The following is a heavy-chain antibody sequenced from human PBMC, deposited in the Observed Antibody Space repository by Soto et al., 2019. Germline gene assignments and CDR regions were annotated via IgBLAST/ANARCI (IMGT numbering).Heavy chain of an antibody. J-gene: IGHJ6*02. Sequence: ASVKVSCKASGYTFTGYYMHWVRQAPGQGLEWMGWINPNSGGTNYAQKFQGWVTMTRDTSISTAYMELSRLRSDDTAVYYCARGLHSSSSTDYYYYGMDVWGQGTTVTVSS. CDR3: ARGLHSSSSTDYYYYGMDV. D-gene: IGHD6-6*01. CDR2: INPNSGGT. V-gene: IGHV1-2*04. CDR1: GYTFTGYY.